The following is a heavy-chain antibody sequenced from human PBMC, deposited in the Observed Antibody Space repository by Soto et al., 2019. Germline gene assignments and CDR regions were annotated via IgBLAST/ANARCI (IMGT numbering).Heavy chain of an antibody. J-gene: IGHJ6*02. D-gene: IGHD2-2*01. CDR2: IIPIPGTA. CDR1: GGTFGSYA. V-gene: IGHV1-69*01. Sequence: QVQLVQSGAEVKKPGSSVKVSCKASGGTFGSYAISWVRQAPGQGLEWMGGIIPIPGTANYAQKFQGRVTIAADESTSRAYRELSSLRSEDTAVYYCVRSQGSSTSLEIYYYYYYGMDVWGQGTTVTVSS. CDR3: VRSQGSSTSLEIYYYYYYGMDV.